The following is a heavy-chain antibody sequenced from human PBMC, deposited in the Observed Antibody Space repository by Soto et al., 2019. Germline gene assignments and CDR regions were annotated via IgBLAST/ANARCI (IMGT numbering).Heavy chain of an antibody. J-gene: IGHJ6*02. Sequence: QVQLVESGGGVVQPGRSLRLSCAASGFTFSNYAMHWVRQAPGKGLECMAVISYNGGNRFYRDYVKGRFTISRDNSKNTVHLQIDSLRYEDAAVYYCARGDREDTAVVIGVRPGEYGVDVWGQGTTVTVSS. CDR3: ARGDREDTAVVIGVRPGEYGVDV. V-gene: IGHV3-30*04. D-gene: IGHD2-15*01. CDR2: ISYNGGNR. CDR1: GFTFSNYA.